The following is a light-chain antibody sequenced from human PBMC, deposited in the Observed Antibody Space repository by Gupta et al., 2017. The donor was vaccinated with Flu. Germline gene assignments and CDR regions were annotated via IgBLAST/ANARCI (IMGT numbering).Light chain of an antibody. CDR3: QAWDSSTVWV. V-gene: IGLV3-1*01. CDR1: TLGNKY. J-gene: IGLJ3*02. CDR2: QDT. Sequence: SYELTQPPSVSVSPGQTASITCSGDTLGNKYAVWYQQKPGQSPVLLIHQDTQRPSGIPARFSGSKSGNTATLTISGTQAMDEADYYCQAWDSSTVWVFGGGTKLTVL.